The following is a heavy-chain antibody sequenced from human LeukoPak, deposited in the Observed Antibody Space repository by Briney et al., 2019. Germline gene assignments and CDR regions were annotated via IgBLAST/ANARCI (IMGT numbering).Heavy chain of an antibody. CDR1: GGSINIANYY. Sequence: SETLSLTCSVSGGSINIANYYWGWIRQPPGKGLEWIGNVYFSGSTSYNPSLKSRVTISINTSKNQFSLNLKSVAAADTAVYYCARHKRNRYYFDYWGQGTLVTVSS. CDR3: ARHKRNRYYFDY. CDR2: VYFSGST. D-gene: IGHD1-14*01. V-gene: IGHV4-39*01. J-gene: IGHJ4*02.